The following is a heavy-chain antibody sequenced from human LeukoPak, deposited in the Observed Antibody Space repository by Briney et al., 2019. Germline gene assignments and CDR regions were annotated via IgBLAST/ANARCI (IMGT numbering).Heavy chain of an antibody. Sequence: PSETLSLTCTVSGGSISSYYWSWIRQPPGKGLEGIGYIYYSGSTNYNPSLKSRVTISIDTSKNQFSLQLSSVTAADKAVYYCARGLLDGYTHPAAFDIWGQGTMVTVSS. D-gene: IGHD5-24*01. CDR2: IYYSGST. CDR3: ARGLLDGYTHPAAFDI. J-gene: IGHJ3*02. V-gene: IGHV4-59*01. CDR1: GGSISSYY.